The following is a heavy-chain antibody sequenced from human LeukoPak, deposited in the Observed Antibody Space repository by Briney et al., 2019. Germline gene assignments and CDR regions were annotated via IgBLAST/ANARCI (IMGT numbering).Heavy chain of an antibody. CDR2: IIPIFGTA. J-gene: IGHJ4*02. V-gene: IGHV1-69*13. Sequence: WASVKVSCKASGGTFSSYAISWVRQAPGQGLEWMGGIIPIFGTANYAQKFQGRVTITADESTSTAYMELSSLRSEDTAVYYCATGGSSSGWYEPPNYWGQGTLVTVSS. D-gene: IGHD6-19*01. CDR1: GGTFSSYA. CDR3: ATGGSSSGWYEPPNY.